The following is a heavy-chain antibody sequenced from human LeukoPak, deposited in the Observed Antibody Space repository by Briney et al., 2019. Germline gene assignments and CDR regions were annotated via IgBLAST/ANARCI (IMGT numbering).Heavy chain of an antibody. Sequence: GGSLRLSCAASGFTFSSYSMNWVRQAPGKGLEWVSYISSSSSTIYYADSVKGRFIISRDNAKNSVYLQMNSLRVEDTAVYYCARDAAYGYDRFDYWGQGTQVTVSS. CDR1: GFTFSSYS. CDR2: ISSSSSTI. CDR3: ARDAAYGYDRFDY. D-gene: IGHD5-18*01. J-gene: IGHJ4*02. V-gene: IGHV3-48*04.